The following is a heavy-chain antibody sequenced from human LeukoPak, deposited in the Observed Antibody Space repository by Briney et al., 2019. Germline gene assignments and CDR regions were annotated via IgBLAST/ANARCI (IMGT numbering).Heavy chain of an antibody. CDR2: IYSDGSGT. CDR3: STDRGHGFDI. V-gene: IGHV3-74*01. Sequence: GGSLRLSCAASGFNFSSYWMHWVRQAPGKGLVWVSRIYSDGSGTSYAESVKGRFTISRDNAKNTLFLQMNSLTADDTAVYYCSTDRGHGFDIWGQGAMVTVS. J-gene: IGHJ3*02. CDR1: GFNFSSYW.